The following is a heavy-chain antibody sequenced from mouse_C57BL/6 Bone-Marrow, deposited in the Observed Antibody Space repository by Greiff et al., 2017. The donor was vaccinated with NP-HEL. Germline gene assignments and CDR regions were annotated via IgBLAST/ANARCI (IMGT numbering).Heavy chain of an antibody. Sequence: QLQQPGTELVKPGASVKLSCKASGYTFTSYWMHWVKQRPGQGLEWIGNINPSNGGTNYNEKFKSKATLTVDKSSSTAYMQLSSLTSEDSAVYYCARFGWGGYYAMDYWGQGTSVTVSS. V-gene: IGHV1-53*01. CDR2: INPSNGGT. J-gene: IGHJ4*01. CDR1: GYTFTSYW. D-gene: IGHD2-2*01. CDR3: ARFGWGGYYAMDY.